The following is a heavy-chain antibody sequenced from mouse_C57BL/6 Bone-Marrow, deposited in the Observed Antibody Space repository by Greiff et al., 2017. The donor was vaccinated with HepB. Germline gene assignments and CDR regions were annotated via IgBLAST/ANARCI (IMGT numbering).Heavy chain of an antibody. Sequence: VQLQQPGAELVKPGASVKLSCKASGYTFTSYWMHWVKQRPGQGLEWIGMIDPNSGSINYNQKFKSKATLTVDTSSSTAYMQLSSLTSEDSAVDSCASLGYRFAYWGQGTLVTVSA. CDR2: IDPNSGSI. D-gene: IGHD2-2*01. CDR1: GYTFTSYW. CDR3: ASLGYRFAY. J-gene: IGHJ3*01. V-gene: IGHV1-64*01.